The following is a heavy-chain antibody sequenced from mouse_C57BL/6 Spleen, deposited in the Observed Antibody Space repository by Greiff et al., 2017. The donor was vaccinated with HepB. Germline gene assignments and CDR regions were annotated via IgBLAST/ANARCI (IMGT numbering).Heavy chain of an antibody. CDR1: GFTFSSYA. D-gene: IGHD1-1*01. J-gene: IGHJ2*01. CDR2: ISDGGSYT. V-gene: IGHV5-4*01. Sequence: EVQLMESGGGLVKPGGSLKLSCAASGFTFSSYAMSWVRQTPEKSLEWVATISDGGSYTYYPDNVKGRFTISRDNAKNNLYLQMSHLKSEDTAMYYCARENYGSHFDYWGQGTTLTVSS. CDR3: ARENYGSHFDY.